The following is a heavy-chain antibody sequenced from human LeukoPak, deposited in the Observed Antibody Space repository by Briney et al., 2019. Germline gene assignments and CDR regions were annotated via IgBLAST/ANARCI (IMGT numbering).Heavy chain of an antibody. Sequence: PGGSLRLSCAASGFTVTSNYMSWVRQAPGKGLEWGSVIYSGGSTYYADSVKGRFTISRDNPKNTLYLQMNSLRAEDTAVYYCARDAMVRGVIVDYYYYGMDVWGQGTTVTVSS. CDR2: IYSGGST. D-gene: IGHD3-10*01. J-gene: IGHJ6*02. CDR3: ARDAMVRGVIVDYYYYGMDV. CDR1: GFTVTSNY. V-gene: IGHV3-66*01.